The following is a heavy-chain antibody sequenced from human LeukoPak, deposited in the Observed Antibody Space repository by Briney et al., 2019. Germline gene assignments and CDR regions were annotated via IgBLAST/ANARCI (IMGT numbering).Heavy chain of an antibody. D-gene: IGHD4-17*01. J-gene: IGHJ3*02. CDR1: GGSISSSNW. Sequence: SETLSLTCAVSGGSISSSNWWSWVRQPPGKGLEWIGEIYHSGSTNYNPSLKSRVTISVDTSKNQFSLKLSSVTAADTAVYYCARDRDYGQDAFDIWGQGTMVTVSS. V-gene: IGHV4-4*02. CDR3: ARDRDYGQDAFDI. CDR2: IYHSGST.